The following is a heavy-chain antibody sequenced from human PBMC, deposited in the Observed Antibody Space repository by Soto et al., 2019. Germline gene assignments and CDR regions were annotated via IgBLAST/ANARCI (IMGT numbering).Heavy chain of an antibody. CDR3: AHSQYYYDSSGSLRYYFDY. CDR1: GFSLSTSGLG. D-gene: IGHD3-22*01. Sequence: ESVPTLVNPTQTLTLTCTLSGFSLSTSGLGVGWIRQPPGNALEWLALIYWNDDKRYSPSLKSRLTITKDTSKNQVVLTMTNMDPVDTATYYCAHSQYYYDSSGSLRYYFDYWGQGTLVTVSS. CDR2: IYWNDDK. V-gene: IGHV2-5*01. J-gene: IGHJ4*02.